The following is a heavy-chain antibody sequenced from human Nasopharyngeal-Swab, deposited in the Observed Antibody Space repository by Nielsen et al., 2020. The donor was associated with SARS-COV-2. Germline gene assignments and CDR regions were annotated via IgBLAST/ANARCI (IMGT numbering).Heavy chain of an antibody. CDR3: ARGPGGSYFDS. D-gene: IGHD1-26*01. CDR2: ISSSGNTM. J-gene: IGHJ4*02. Sequence: GGSLRLSCAASGFTFSSSEMTWVRQAPGKGLEWVSYISSSGNTMYYADSVKGRFTISRDNAKNSLYLQMNSLRAEDTAVYDCARGPGGSYFDSWGQGTLVTVSS. V-gene: IGHV3-48*03. CDR1: GFTFSSSE.